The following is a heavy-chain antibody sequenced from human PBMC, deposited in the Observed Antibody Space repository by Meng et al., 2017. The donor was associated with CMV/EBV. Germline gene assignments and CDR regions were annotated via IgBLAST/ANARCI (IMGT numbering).Heavy chain of an antibody. J-gene: IGHJ4*02. V-gene: IGHV3-30-3*01. D-gene: IGHD5-18*01. CDR1: GFTFSSYA. CDR2: ISYDGSNK. Sequence: LSCAASGFTFSSYAMHWVRQAPGKGLEWVAVISYDGSNKYYADPVKGRFTISRDNSKNTLYLQMNSLRAEDTAVYYCARDRIQSYFDYWGQGTLVTVSS. CDR3: ARDRIQSYFDY.